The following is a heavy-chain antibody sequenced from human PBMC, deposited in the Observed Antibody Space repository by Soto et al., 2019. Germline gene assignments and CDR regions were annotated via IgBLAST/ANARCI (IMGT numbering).Heavy chain of an antibody. CDR1: GGSISSGDYY. CDR3: ARGKSRAAAALGYFDY. V-gene: IGHV4-61*08. Sequence: PSETLSLTCTVSGGSISSGDYYWSWIRQPPGKGLEWIGYIYYSGSTNYNPSLKSRVTISVDTSKNQFSLKLSSVTAADTAVYYCARGKSRAAAALGYFDYWGQGTLVTVSS. CDR2: IYYSGST. J-gene: IGHJ4*02. D-gene: IGHD6-13*01.